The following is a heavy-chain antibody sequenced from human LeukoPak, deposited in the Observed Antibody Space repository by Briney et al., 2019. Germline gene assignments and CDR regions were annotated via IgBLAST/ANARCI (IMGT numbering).Heavy chain of an antibody. D-gene: IGHD1-20*01. Sequence: SETLSLTCTVSGGSISSSSYYWGWIRQPPGKGLEWIGSIYYSGSTNYNPSLKSRVTMSVDTSKNQFSLKLSSVTAADTAVYYCARGRVNWNGAVGWFDPWGQGTLVTVSS. CDR3: ARGRVNWNGAVGWFDP. CDR2: IYYSGST. CDR1: GGSISSSSYY. J-gene: IGHJ5*02. V-gene: IGHV4-39*07.